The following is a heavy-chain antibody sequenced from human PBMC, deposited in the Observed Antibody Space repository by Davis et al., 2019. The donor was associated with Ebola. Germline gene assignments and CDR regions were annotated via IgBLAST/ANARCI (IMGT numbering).Heavy chain of an antibody. Sequence: ASVKVSCKASGYTFTGYYMHWVRQAPGQGLEWMGWINPNSGGTNYAQKFQGRVTITADESTSTAYMELSSLRSDDTAVYYCAKTMVQGVIANIYGMDVWGQGTTVTVSS. CDR2: INPNSGGT. D-gene: IGHD3-10*01. J-gene: IGHJ6*02. V-gene: IGHV1-2*02. CDR1: GYTFTGYY. CDR3: AKTMVQGVIANIYGMDV.